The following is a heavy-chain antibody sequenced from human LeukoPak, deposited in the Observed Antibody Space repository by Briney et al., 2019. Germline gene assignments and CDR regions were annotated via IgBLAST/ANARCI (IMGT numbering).Heavy chain of an antibody. D-gene: IGHD1-7*01. CDR2: ISGSGGST. Sequence: QAGGSLRLSCAASGFTFSSYAMSWVRQAPGKGLEWVSAISGSGGSTYYADSVKGRFTISRDNSKTTLYLQMNSLRAEDTAVYYCAKSMVLELPFYFNYWGQGTLVTVSS. J-gene: IGHJ4*02. CDR3: AKSMVLELPFYFNY. CDR1: GFTFSSYA. V-gene: IGHV3-23*01.